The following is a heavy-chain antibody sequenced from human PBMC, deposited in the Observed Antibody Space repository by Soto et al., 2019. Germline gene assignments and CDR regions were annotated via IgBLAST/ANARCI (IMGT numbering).Heavy chain of an antibody. Sequence: QVQLQESGPGLVKPSETLSLTCTVSGGSVSSGSHYWSWIRQPPGKGLEWIGYIYYSGSTNYNPSLNSLPTIPVDTSNHQFSLKLSSVTAADTAVYYCASRNPPNYWYFDLWGRGTLVTVSS. CDR3: ASRNPPNYWYFDL. D-gene: IGHD4-4*01. J-gene: IGHJ2*01. CDR1: GGSVSSGSHY. V-gene: IGHV4-61*01. CDR2: IYYSGST.